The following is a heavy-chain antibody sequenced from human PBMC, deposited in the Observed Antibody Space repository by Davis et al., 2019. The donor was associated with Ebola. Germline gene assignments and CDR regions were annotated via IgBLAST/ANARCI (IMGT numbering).Heavy chain of an antibody. D-gene: IGHD2-15*01. J-gene: IGHJ4*02. Sequence: GESLKISCTASGFTFGDYAMSWVRQAPGKGLVWVGFIRSKAYGGTTEYAASVKGRFTISRDDSKSIAYLQMNSLKTEDTAVYYCTREFGGSCDYWGQGTLVTVSS. CDR1: GFTFGDYA. CDR3: TREFGGSCDY. CDR2: IRSKAYGGTT. V-gene: IGHV3-49*04.